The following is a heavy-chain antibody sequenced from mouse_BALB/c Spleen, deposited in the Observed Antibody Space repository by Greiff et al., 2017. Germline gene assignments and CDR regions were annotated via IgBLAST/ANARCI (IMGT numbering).Heavy chain of an antibody. CDR2: ISSGGST. D-gene: IGHD2-14*01. J-gene: IGHJ3*01. CDR1: GFTFSSYA. CDR3: ARGYRDEDWFAY. Sequence: DVMLVESGGGLVQPGGSLKLSCAASGFTFSSYAMYWVRQTPEKRLEWFASISSGGSTYYPDSVKGRFTISRDNARNILYLQMSSLRSDDTAMYDCARGYRDEDWFAYWGQGTLVTVSA. V-gene: IGHV5-6-5*01.